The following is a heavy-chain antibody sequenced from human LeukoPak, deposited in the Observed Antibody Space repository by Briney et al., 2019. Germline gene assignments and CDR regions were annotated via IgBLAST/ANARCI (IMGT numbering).Heavy chain of an antibody. CDR3: ARDSTARQYYYYMDV. J-gene: IGHJ6*03. Sequence: SVKVSCKASGGTFSSSAVSWVRQAPGQGLEWMGGIIPIFGTANYAQKFQGRVTITTDESTSTAYMELSSLRSENTAVYYCARDSTARQYYYYMDVWGKGTTVTVSS. D-gene: IGHD6-6*01. CDR2: IIPIFGTA. CDR1: GGTFSSSA. V-gene: IGHV1-69*05.